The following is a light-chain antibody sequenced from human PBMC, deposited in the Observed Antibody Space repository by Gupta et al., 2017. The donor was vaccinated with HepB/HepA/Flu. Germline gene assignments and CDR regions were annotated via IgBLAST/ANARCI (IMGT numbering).Light chain of an antibody. CDR1: QSVSSY. CDR3: QQRSNWPPLT. J-gene: IGKJ4*01. CDR2: DAS. V-gene: IGKV3-11*01. Sequence: EIGLTQSPATLPLSPGERATLSCRASQSVSSYLAWYQQKPGQAPRLLIYDASSWATGIPARFSGSGSGTDFTLTISSLEPEDFAVYYCQQRSNWPPLTFGGGTKVEIK.